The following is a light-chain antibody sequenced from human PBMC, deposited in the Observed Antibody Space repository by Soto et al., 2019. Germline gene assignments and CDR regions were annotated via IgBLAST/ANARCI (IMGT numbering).Light chain of an antibody. V-gene: IGLV2-23*01. CDR2: KGT. Sequence: QSALAQPASVSGSPGQSVTISCTGTSSDVGAYNSVSWYQQHPDKAPQLMIYKGTQRPSGVSNRFSGSTSGNAASLTISGLQAGVEADYFCCSSAPESTYVFGTGTKVTVL. J-gene: IGLJ1*01. CDR1: SSDVGAYNS. CDR3: CSSAPESTYV.